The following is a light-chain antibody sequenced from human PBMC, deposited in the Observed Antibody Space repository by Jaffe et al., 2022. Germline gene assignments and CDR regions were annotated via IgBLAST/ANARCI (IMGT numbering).Light chain of an antibody. V-gene: IGKV3-20*01. J-gene: IGKJ2*01. CDR2: GAS. CDR3: HQYATSPSVFT. Sequence: EIVLTQSPGTLSLSPGERATLSCRASQSVSRNYLAWYQQKPGQAPRLLIYGASSRATGIPDRFSGSGSGTDFTLTIDRLEPEDFAVYYCHQYATSPSVFTFGQGTKVEIK. CDR1: QSVSRNY.